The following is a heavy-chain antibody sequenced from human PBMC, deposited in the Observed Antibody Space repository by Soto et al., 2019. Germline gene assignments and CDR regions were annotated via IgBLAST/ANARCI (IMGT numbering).Heavy chain of an antibody. Sequence: EVQLVESGGGLVQPGGSLRLSCAASGFTFSDHYMDWVRQAPGKGLEWVGRIRNKANSYSTEYAASVKGRFTISRDDSKNSLYLQMNSLKTEDTAVYYCTSVNPHCSGGSCYSGESFQHWGQGTLVTVSS. J-gene: IGHJ1*01. CDR2: IRNKANSYST. CDR1: GFTFSDHY. D-gene: IGHD2-15*01. V-gene: IGHV3-72*01. CDR3: TSVNPHCSGGSCYSGESFQH.